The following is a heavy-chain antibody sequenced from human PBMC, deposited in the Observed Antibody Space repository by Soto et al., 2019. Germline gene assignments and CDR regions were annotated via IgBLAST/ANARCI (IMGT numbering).Heavy chain of an antibody. Sequence: GASVKVSCKASGYTFTGYYIHWVRQAPGQGLEWMGSISPHSGGPNYVQRFQGRVTMARDTSMTTVYMEMSGLTSDDTAVYYCAREEQTGANYYLDYWGQGTLVTVSS. J-gene: IGHJ4*02. V-gene: IGHV1-2*02. D-gene: IGHD7-27*01. CDR1: GYTFTGYY. CDR3: AREEQTGANYYLDY. CDR2: ISPHSGGP.